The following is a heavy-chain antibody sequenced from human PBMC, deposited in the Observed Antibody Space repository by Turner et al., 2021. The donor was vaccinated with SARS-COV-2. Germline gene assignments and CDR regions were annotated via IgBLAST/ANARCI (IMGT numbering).Heavy chain of an antibody. Sequence: EVQLVEYGGGLVKPGGSLRRSGEASGLTVSSNYMSWVRQAPGKGLEWVSVIYSGGTTYYADSVKGRFTISRDNSKNTLYLQMNSLRAEDTAVYYCARRIGGVGSTMVRDDAFDIWGQGTMVTISS. V-gene: IGHV3-66*01. CDR2: IYSGGTT. J-gene: IGHJ3*02. D-gene: IGHD3-10*01. CDR1: GLTVSSNY. CDR3: ARRIGGVGSTMVRDDAFDI.